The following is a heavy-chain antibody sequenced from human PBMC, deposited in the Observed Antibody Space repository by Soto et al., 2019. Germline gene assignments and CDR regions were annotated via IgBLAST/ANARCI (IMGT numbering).Heavy chain of an antibody. CDR1: GDSISRYY. D-gene: IGHD2-8*02. Sequence: SETLSLTCTVSGDSISRYYWNFIRQPPGKGLEWIGYIYDSESTNYNPSLKSRVTISVGTSKNQFSLNLNSVTAADTAVHFCASAWSRGVFDHWGQGILVTVSS. CDR2: IYDSEST. J-gene: IGHJ4*02. V-gene: IGHV4-59*01. CDR3: ASAWSRGVFDH.